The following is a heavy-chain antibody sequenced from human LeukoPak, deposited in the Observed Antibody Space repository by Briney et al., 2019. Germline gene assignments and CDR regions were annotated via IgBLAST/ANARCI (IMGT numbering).Heavy chain of an antibody. Sequence: ASVKVSCKASGYTFTGYYMHWVRQAPGQGLEWMGWINPNSGGTNYAQKFQGRVTMTRDTSICTAYMELSRLRSDDTAVYYCARDPRNDYGDSRHYWGQGTLVTVSS. V-gene: IGHV1-2*02. CDR3: ARDPRNDYGDSRHY. J-gene: IGHJ4*02. CDR2: INPNSGGT. D-gene: IGHD4-17*01. CDR1: GYTFTGYY.